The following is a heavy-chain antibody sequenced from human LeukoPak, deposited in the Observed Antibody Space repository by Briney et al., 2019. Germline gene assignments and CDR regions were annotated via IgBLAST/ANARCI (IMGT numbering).Heavy chain of an antibody. J-gene: IGHJ4*02. V-gene: IGHV3-21*01. CDR3: ARDKREWLSPFDY. CDR2: ISSSSSYI. Sequence: PGGSLRLSCAASGFTFSSYSMNWVRQAPGKGLEWVSSISSSSSYICYADSVKGRFTISRDNAKNTLYLQMNSLRAEDTAVYYCARDKREWLSPFDYWGQGTLVTVSS. CDR1: GFTFSSYS. D-gene: IGHD5-12*01.